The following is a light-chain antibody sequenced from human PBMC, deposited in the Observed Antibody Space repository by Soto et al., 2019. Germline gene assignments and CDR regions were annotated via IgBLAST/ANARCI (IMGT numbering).Light chain of an antibody. CDR2: GAS. CDR1: QSVNNN. V-gene: IGKV3-20*01. J-gene: IGKJ2*01. CDR3: QQYGSSPYT. Sequence: EIVMTQSPVTLSVSPGERATLSCTASQSVNNNVAWYQQKPGQAPRLLMYGASNRATGIPDRFSGTGSGTDFTLTISRLEPEDFAVYYCQQYGSSPYTFGLGTKVDIK.